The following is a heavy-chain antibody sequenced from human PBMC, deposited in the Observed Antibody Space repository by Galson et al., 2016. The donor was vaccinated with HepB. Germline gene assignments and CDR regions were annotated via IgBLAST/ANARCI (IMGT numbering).Heavy chain of an antibody. Sequence: SLRLSCAASGFTIRDYSMNWVRQAPGKGLEWVSYISNTGSTIYYADSVKGRFTISRDNSNNTLYLQMNGLRAEDTAVYYCAKERLVRRIFDHWGQGTLLTVSS. D-gene: IGHD1-1*01. V-gene: IGHV3-48*01. CDR3: AKERLVRRIFDH. J-gene: IGHJ4*02. CDR1: GFTIRDYS. CDR2: ISNTGSTI.